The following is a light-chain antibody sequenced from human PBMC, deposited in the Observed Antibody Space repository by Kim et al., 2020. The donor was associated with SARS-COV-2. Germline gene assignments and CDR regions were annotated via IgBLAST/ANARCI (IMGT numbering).Light chain of an antibody. Sequence: QSALTQPASVSGWPGQSITISCTGTSSDIDGRKFVSWYRQHPGKGPQLILYFVSERPSGVSNRFSGSKSGNTASLTISGLQAEDEADYYCSSYTGRTFGFGGGTQLTVL. CDR3: SSYTGRTFG. J-gene: IGLJ3*02. CDR1: SSDIDGRKF. CDR2: FVS. V-gene: IGLV2-14*01.